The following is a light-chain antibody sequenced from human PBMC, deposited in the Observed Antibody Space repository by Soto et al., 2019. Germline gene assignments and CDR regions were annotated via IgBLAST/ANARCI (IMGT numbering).Light chain of an antibody. V-gene: IGLV2-14*01. J-gene: IGLJ2*01. CDR3: SSYTSSSNSV. Sequence: QSALTQPASVSGSPGQSITISCTGTSSDVGGYNYVSWYQQHPGKAPKLMIYEVSNRPSGVSNRFSGSKSGNTASLTISGLQAEHEADYYCSSYTSSSNSVFGGGTKVTVL. CDR2: EVS. CDR1: SSDVGGYNY.